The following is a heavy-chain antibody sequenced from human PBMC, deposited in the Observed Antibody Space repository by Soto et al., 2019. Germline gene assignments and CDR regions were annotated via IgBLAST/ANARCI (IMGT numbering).Heavy chain of an antibody. D-gene: IGHD3-9*01. CDR2: IFATSTTI. CDR1: GFPFSSYS. CDR3: ARDKDWAFDY. V-gene: IGHV3-48*04. J-gene: IGHJ4*02. Sequence: GGSLRLSCVASGFPFSSYSLVWDRQAPGKGLEWVSYIFATSTTIYYADSVKGRFTVSRDNAQYSLFLLMNSLRAEDTAVYYCARDKDWAFDYWGQGTLVTVSS.